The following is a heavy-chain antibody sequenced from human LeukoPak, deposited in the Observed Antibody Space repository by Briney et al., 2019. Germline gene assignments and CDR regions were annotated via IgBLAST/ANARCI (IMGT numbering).Heavy chain of an antibody. J-gene: IGHJ4*02. CDR1: GFTFSSYE. V-gene: IGHV3-23*01. CDR3: AKFIRPLDY. Sequence: GGSLRLSCAASGFTFSSYEMNWVRQAPGKGLEWVSTISETGDSTYYADSVKGRFTISRDNSKNTLYLQMNSLRAEDAAVYYCAKFIRPLDYWGQGTRVPVSS. CDR2: ISETGDST.